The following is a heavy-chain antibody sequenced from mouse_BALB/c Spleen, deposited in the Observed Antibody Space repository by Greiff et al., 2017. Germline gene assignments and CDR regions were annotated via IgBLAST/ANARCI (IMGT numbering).Heavy chain of an antibody. CDR2: IRSKSNNYAT. V-gene: IGHV10-3*03. CDR1: GFTFNTYA. Sequence: EVMLVESGGGLVQPKGSLKLSCAASGFTFNTYAMHWVCQAPGKGLEWVARIRSKSNNYATYYADSVKDRFTISRDDSQSMLYLQMNNLKTEDTAMYYCVRDKTGAMDYWGQGTSVTVSS. J-gene: IGHJ4*01. D-gene: IGHD4-1*01. CDR3: VRDKTGAMDY.